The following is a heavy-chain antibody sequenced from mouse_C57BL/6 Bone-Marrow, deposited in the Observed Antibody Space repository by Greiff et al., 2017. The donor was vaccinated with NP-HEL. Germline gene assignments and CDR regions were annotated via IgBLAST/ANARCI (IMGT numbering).Heavy chain of an antibody. Sequence: EVKVVESGGGLVQPGGSMKLSCVASGFTFSNYWMNWVRQSPEKGLEWVAQIRLKSDNYATHYAESVKGRFTISRDDSKSSVYLQMNNLRAEDTGIYYCTADYGSGDDYWGQGTTLTVSS. V-gene: IGHV6-3*01. CDR2: IRLKSDNYAT. CDR1: GFTFSNYW. J-gene: IGHJ2*01. CDR3: TADYGSGDDY. D-gene: IGHD1-1*01.